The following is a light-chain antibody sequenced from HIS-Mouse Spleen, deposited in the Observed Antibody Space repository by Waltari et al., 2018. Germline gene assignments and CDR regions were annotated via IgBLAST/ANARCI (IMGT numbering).Light chain of an antibody. Sequence: SYELTQPPSVSVSPGQTASITCSGDKLGAKYACWYQQKPGQSPVLVIYQDSTRPSGIPERFPGSNSGNTATLTISGTQAMDEADYYCQAWDSSTVVFGGGTKLTVL. CDR3: QAWDSSTVV. CDR2: QDS. CDR1: KLGAKY. V-gene: IGLV3-1*01. J-gene: IGLJ2*01.